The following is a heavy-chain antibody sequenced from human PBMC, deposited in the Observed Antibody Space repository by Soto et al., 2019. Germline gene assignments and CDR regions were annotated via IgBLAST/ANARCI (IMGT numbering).Heavy chain of an antibody. CDR2: IYYSGST. Sequence: KPSETLSLTCTVSGGSISSYYWSWIRQPPGKGLEWIGYIYYSGSTNYNPSLKSRVTISVDTSKNQFSLKLGSVTAADTAVYYCARVLKGSSGWYFDYWGQGTLVTVSS. J-gene: IGHJ4*02. CDR3: ARVLKGSSGWYFDY. CDR1: GGSISSYY. D-gene: IGHD6-19*01. V-gene: IGHV4-59*01.